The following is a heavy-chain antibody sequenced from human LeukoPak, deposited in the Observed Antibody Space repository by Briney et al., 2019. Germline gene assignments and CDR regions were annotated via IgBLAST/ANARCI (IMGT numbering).Heavy chain of an antibody. CDR2: INHSGST. D-gene: IGHD4-23*01. CDR3: ARLTNSPDY. J-gene: IGHJ4*02. CDR1: GGSFSGYY. Sequence: PSETLSLTCAVYGGSFSGYYWSWIRQPPGKGLEWIGEINHSGSTNYNPSLKSRVTISVDTSKNQFSLKLSSVTAADTAVYYCARLTNSPDYWGRGTLVTVSS. V-gene: IGHV4-34*01.